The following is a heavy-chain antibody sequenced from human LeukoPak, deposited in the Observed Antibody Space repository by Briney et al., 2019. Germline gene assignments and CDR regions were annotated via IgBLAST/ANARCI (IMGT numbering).Heavy chain of an antibody. V-gene: IGHV1-2*02. CDR2: INPNSGGT. CDR3: ARGSVAASPRFWATKGTCYYSYMDV. D-gene: IGHD6-6*01. J-gene: IGHJ6*03. Sequence: GASVKVSCKASGYTFTGYYMHWVRQAPGQGLEWIGWINPNSGGTNYAQKFEGRVTMTRDTSISTAYMELSRMRSDDTAVYYCARGSVAASPRFWATKGTCYYSYMDVWGKGTTVTVSS. CDR1: GYTFTGYY.